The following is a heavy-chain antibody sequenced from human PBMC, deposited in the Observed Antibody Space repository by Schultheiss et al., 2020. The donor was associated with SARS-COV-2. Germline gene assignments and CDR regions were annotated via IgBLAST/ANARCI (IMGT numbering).Heavy chain of an antibody. Sequence: GESLKISCKGSGYSFTSYWIGWVRQMPGKGLEWMGIIYPGDSDTRYSPSFQGQVTISADKSISTAYLQWSGLKASDTAMYYCAKVKTATITGLDYWGQGTLVTVSS. CDR2: IYPGDSDT. CDR3: AKVKTATITGLDY. J-gene: IGHJ4*02. V-gene: IGHV5-51*01. D-gene: IGHD5-24*01. CDR1: GYSFTSYW.